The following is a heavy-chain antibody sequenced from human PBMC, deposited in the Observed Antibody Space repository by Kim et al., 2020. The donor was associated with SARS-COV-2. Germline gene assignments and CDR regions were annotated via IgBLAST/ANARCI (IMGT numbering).Heavy chain of an antibody. J-gene: IGHJ4*02. V-gene: IGHV4-4*07. CDR3: AREDMVATFDY. CDR2: TT. Sequence: TTNYNPTLTSRVTMSVDTSKSQFSLKLRSVTAADTAVYYCAREDMVATFDYWGQGTLVTVSS. D-gene: IGHD5-12*01.